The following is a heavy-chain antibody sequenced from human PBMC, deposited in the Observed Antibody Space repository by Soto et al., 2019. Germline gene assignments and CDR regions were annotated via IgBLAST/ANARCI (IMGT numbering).Heavy chain of an antibody. J-gene: IGHJ5*02. Sequence: SGPTLVNPTQTLTLTCTFSGFSLSTSGVGVGWIRQPPGKALEWLALIYWDDDKRYSPSLKSRLTITKDTSKNQVVLTMTNMDPVDTATYYCAHRRNCISTSCYGRSHNWFDPWGQGTLVTVSS. CDR2: IYWDDDK. D-gene: IGHD2-2*01. V-gene: IGHV2-5*02. CDR3: AHRRNCISTSCYGRSHNWFDP. CDR1: GFSLSTSGVG.